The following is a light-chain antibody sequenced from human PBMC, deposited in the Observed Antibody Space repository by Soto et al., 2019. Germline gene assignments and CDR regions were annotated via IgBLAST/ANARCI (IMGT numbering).Light chain of an antibody. V-gene: IGLV2-18*02. Sequence: QSALTQPPSVSGSPGQSVTISCTGTSTDFVSYNRVSWYQQPPGTAPKLMIYEVSKQPSGVPDRFSGSKSGNTASLTISGLQAADEADYYCSSYASTYTYLFGTGTKVTVL. CDR1: STDFVSYNR. CDR3: SSYASTYTYL. J-gene: IGLJ1*01. CDR2: EVS.